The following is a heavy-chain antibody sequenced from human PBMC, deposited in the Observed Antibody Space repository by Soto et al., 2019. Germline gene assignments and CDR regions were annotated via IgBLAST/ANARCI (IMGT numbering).Heavy chain of an antibody. CDR2: IYYSGST. J-gene: IGHJ4*02. CDR1: GGSISSYY. CDR3: ASRHYDILTGYLWDY. V-gene: IGHV4-59*01. Sequence: QVQLQESGPGLVKPSETLSLTCTVSGGSISSYYWSWIRQPPGKGLEWIGYIYYSGSTNYNPSLKSRVTISVDTSKNQFSLKLSSVTAADTAVYYCASRHYDILTGYLWDYWGQGTLVTVSS. D-gene: IGHD3-9*01.